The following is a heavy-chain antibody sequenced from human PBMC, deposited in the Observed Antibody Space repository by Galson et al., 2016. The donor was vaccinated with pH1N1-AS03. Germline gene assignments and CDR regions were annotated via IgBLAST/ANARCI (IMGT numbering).Heavy chain of an antibody. D-gene: IGHD6-19*01. J-gene: IGHJ4*02. Sequence: LRLSCAASGFPLSGYSMNWVRQAPGKGLEWVSFISTTSSPIYYADSVKGRFTISRDNAKNSLFLQMNSLRDEDTAVYYCARDGPPQGISVAGSFDFWGQGTLVTVSS. CDR3: ARDGPPQGISVAGSFDF. CDR2: ISTTSSPI. CDR1: GFPLSGYS. V-gene: IGHV3-21*01.